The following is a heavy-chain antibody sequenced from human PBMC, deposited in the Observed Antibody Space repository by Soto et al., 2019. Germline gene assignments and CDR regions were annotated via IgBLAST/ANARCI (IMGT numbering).Heavy chain of an antibody. CDR3: ARHIGCWSGGGCYSDY. D-gene: IGHD2-15*01. CDR1: GDSVSSSNYY. J-gene: IGHJ4*02. CDR2: IYYGGST. V-gene: IGHV4-39*01. Sequence: QLQLQESGPGLVKPSETLSLTCTVSGDSVSSSNYYWGWIRQPPGKGLEWIASIYYGGSTYYNPSRKSRLTIPVDTSRSQFSLMLGSVTAADTAVYYCARHIGCWSGGGCYSDYWGQGTLVTVSS.